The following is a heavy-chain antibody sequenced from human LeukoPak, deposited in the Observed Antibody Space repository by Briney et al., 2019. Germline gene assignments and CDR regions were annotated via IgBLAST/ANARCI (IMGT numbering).Heavy chain of an antibody. Sequence: PSETLSLICAVSGGSIDSSGSYWGWIRQPPGKVLEWIGCVYYGGDAYYNPSLKSRVTISADLSKNQFSLSLISVTAADTALYYCARLFSRGWPYYYGLGAWGQGTTVTVSS. J-gene: IGHJ6*02. CDR2: VYYGGDA. D-gene: IGHD6-19*01. CDR1: GGSIDSSGSY. CDR3: ARLFSRGWPYYYGLGA. V-gene: IGHV4-39*01.